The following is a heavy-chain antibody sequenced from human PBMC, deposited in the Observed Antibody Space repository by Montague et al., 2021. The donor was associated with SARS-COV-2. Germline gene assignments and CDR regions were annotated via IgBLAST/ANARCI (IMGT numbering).Heavy chain of an antibody. D-gene: IGHD6-19*01. Sequence: LSLSWSASGFTFDDYAMHWVRQAPGEALEWVSGISWSSNSIGYGDSVKGRFTISRDNAKNSLYLQMNSLRAEDTGLYYCAKGQKIKWLVLHSAPDWFDPWGQGTLVTVSS. CDR3: AKGQKIKWLVLHSAPDWFDP. CDR1: GFTFDDYA. J-gene: IGHJ5*02. CDR2: ISWSSNSI. V-gene: IGHV3-9*01.